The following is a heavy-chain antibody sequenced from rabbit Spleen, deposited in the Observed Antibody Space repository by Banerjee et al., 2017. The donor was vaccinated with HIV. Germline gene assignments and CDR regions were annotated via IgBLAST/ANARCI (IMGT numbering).Heavy chain of an antibody. J-gene: IGHJ4*01. CDR2: INIVTGKS. CDR3: ARGGAGGSYFAL. V-gene: IGHV1S40*01. D-gene: IGHD8-1*01. CDR1: GFDFSAYTF. Sequence: LVEYGGDLVQPGASLTLTCTASGFDFSAYTFMCWVRQAPGKGLEWIACINIVTGKSVYASWAKGRFIMSRTSSTTVTLQMTSLTAADTATYFCARGGAGGSYFALWGPGTLVTVS.